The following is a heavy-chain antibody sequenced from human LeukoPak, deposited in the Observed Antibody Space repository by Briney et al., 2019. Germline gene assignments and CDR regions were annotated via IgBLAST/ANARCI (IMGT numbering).Heavy chain of an antibody. Sequence: PGGSLRLSCAASGFTFSSYAMSWVRQAPGKGLEWVSAISGSGGSTYYADSVKGRFTISRDNSKNTLYLQMNSLRAEDTAVYYCAKDSSFFPAMDTAMVNWFDPWGQGTLVTVSS. CDR3: AKDSSFFPAMDTAMVNWFDP. D-gene: IGHD5-18*01. CDR2: ISGSGGST. J-gene: IGHJ5*02. CDR1: GFTFSSYA. V-gene: IGHV3-23*01.